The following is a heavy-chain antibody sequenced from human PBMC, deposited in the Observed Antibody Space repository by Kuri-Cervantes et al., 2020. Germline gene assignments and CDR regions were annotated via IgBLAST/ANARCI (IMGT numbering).Heavy chain of an antibody. J-gene: IGHJ4*02. D-gene: IGHD3-22*01. CDR2: IYYSGST. CDR3: ARVRYYDGGGYGEFDY. CDR1: GGSISSGGYY. Sequence: LRLSCTVSGGSISSGGYYWSWIRQHPGKGLEWIGYIYYSGSTYYNPSLKSRVTISVDTSKNQFSLKLSSVTAADTAVYYCARVRYYDGGGYGEFDYWGQGTQVTVSS. V-gene: IGHV4-31*03.